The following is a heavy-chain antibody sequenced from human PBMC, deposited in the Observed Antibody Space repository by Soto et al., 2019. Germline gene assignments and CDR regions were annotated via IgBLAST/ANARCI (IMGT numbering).Heavy chain of an antibody. CDR1: GYSFTSYW. CDR2: IDPSDSYT. V-gene: IGHV5-10-1*01. CDR3: ARGRRVTYYYDSSGYSYYYYYGMDV. Sequence: GESLKISCKGSGYSFTSYWISWVRQMPGKGLEWMGRIDPSDSYTNCSPSFQGHVTISADKSISTAYLQWSSLKASDTAMYYCARGRRVTYYYDSSGYSYYYYYGMDVWGQGTTVTVSS. D-gene: IGHD3-22*01. J-gene: IGHJ6*02.